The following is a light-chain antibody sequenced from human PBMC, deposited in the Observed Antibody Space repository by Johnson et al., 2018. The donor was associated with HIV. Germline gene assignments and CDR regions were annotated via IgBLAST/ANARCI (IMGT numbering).Light chain of an antibody. CDR1: SSNIGNNY. Sequence: QYVLTQPPSVSAAPGQKVTISCSGSSSNIGNNYVSWYQKLPGKAPKLLIYDNNKRPSGLTDRFSASKSGKSATLGFTGLQTGDEADDYCATWDSSLSGGVFGTGTKVTVL. CDR3: ATWDSSLSGGV. V-gene: IGLV1-51*01. CDR2: DNN. J-gene: IGLJ1*01.